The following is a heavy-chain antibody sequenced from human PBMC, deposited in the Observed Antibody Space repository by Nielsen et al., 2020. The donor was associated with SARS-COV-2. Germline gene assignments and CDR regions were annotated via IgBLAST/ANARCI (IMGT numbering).Heavy chain of an antibody. CDR2: ISSSGSTI. CDR1: GFTFSDYY. V-gene: IGHV3-11*04. Sequence: GGSLRLSCAASGFTFSDYYMSWIRQAPGKGLEWVSYISSSGSTIYYADSVKGRSTISRDNAKNSLYLQMNSLRAEDTAVYYCVRDSSVVIWSGYPVDWGQGTLVTVSS. CDR3: VRDSSVVIWSGYPVD. D-gene: IGHD3-3*01. J-gene: IGHJ4*02.